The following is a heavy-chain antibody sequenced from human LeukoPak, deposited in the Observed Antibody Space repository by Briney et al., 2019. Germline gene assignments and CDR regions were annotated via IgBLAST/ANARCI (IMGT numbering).Heavy chain of an antibody. CDR2: IYYSGST. CDR3: ARHMGAGGVY. Sequence: SETLSLTCTVPGGSISSSSYYWGWIRQPPGKGLEWIGSIYYSGSTYYNPSLKSRVTISVDTSKNQFSLKLSSVTAADTAVYYCARHMGAGGVYWGQGTLVTVSS. D-gene: IGHD1-26*01. CDR1: GGSISSSSYY. J-gene: IGHJ4*02. V-gene: IGHV4-39*01.